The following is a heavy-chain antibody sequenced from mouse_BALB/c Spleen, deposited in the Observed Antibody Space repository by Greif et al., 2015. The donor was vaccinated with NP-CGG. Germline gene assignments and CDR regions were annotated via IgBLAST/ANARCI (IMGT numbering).Heavy chain of an antibody. CDR1: GYTFTSYW. J-gene: IGHJ2*01. Sequence: QVQLQQSGAELAKPGASVKMSCKASGYTFTSYWMHWVKQRPGQGLEWIGYINPSTGYTEYNQKFKDKATLTADKSSSTAYMQLSSLTSEDSAVYYCARRVYYFDYWGQGTTLTVSS. V-gene: IGHV1-7*01. CDR3: ARRVYYFDY. CDR2: INPSTGYT.